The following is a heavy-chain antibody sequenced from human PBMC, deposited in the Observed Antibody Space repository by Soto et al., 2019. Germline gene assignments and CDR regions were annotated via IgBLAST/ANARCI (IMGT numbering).Heavy chain of an antibody. D-gene: IGHD5-18*01. CDR2: IYYSGTT. CDR1: GGSVSSGSYS. CDR3: ARETPGYSYGGFDP. V-gene: IGHV4-61*01. Sequence: SETLSLTCTVSGGSVSSGSYSWSWIRQPPGKGLEWIGYIYYSGTTSYNPSLKSRVTISVDTSKNQVSLKLSFVTATDTAVYYCARETPGYSYGGFDPWGQGTLVTVSS. J-gene: IGHJ5*02.